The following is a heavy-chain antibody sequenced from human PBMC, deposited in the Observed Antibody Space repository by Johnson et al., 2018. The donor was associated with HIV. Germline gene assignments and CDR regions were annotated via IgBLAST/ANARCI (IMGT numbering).Heavy chain of an antibody. J-gene: IGHJ3*02. V-gene: IGHV3-11*04. CDR2: ISSSGSTI. D-gene: IGHD2-15*01. Sequence: QVLLVESGGGVVQPGRSLRLSCAASGFTVSSNYMSWVRQAPGKGLEWVSYISSSGSTIYYADSVKGRFTISRDNAKNSLYLQMNSLRAEDTAVYYCVWYCSGGCSSAFDIWGQGTMVTVSS. CDR3: VWYCSGGCSSAFDI. CDR1: GFTVSSNY.